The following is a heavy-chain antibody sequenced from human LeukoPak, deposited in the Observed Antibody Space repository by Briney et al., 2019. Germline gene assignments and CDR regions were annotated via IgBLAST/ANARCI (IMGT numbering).Heavy chain of an antibody. V-gene: IGHV4-30-2*01. D-gene: IGHD4-17*01. CDR1: GGSISSGGYS. CDR3: ARGRGVTTSFDY. Sequence: SETLSLTCAVSGGSISSGGYSWSWIRQPPGKGLEWIGYIYHSGSTYYNPSLKSRVTTSVDRSKNQFSLKLSSVTAADTAGYYCARGRGVTTSFDYWGQGTLVTVSS. J-gene: IGHJ4*02. CDR2: IYHSGST.